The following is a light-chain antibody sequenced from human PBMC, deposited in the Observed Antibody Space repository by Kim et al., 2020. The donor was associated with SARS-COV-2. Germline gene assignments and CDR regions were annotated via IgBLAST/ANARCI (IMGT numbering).Light chain of an antibody. J-gene: IGLJ2*01. CDR3: NSRDSSGNHVV. CDR2: GKN. V-gene: IGLV3-19*01. Sequence: AFGQTVRVTCQGDSLRSYYASWYQQKPGQAPVLVIYGKNNRPSGIPDRFSGSSSGNTASLTITGAQAEDEADYYCNSRDSSGNHVVFGGGTQLTVL. CDR1: SLRSYY.